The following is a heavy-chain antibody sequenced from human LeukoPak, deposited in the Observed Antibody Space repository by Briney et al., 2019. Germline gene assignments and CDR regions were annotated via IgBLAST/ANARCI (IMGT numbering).Heavy chain of an antibody. CDR1: GFTFSSHA. D-gene: IGHD2-15*01. Sequence: GGSLRLSCAASGFTFSSHAMSWVRQTPGKGLEWVSAISGTTGSTYYADSVKGRFTISRDNSKNTLYLQMNSLRAEDTAVYYCAKWGCSGSDCYPFAYWGQGTLVTVSS. V-gene: IGHV3-23*01. CDR2: ISGTTGST. CDR3: AKWGCSGSDCYPFAY. J-gene: IGHJ4*02.